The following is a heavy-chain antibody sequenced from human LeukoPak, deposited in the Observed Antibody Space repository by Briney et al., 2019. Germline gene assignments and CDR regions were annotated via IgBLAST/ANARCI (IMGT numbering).Heavy chain of an antibody. D-gene: IGHD2-21*01. CDR1: GFTFTSYV. J-gene: IGHJ6*02. Sequence: GGSLRLSCAASGFTFTSYVMNWVRQAPGKGLERVSRISGSGETYYTDFVKGRFTISRDNPKSTLSLQMTRLRAQDTAVSYCAKSAHGDFGMDVWGQGTTVSV. CDR2: ISGSGET. CDR3: AKSAHGDFGMDV. V-gene: IGHV3-23*01.